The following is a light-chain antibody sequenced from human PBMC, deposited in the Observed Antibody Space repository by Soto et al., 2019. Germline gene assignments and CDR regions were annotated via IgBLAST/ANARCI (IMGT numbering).Light chain of an antibody. J-gene: IGKJ1*01. Sequence: ASHGSSVTLPCRASQVSSSWLAWYQLNPGRAPRLLIYKGTNLQLGVPSRFSGTASETDFTLTISNLEPEDIGVYFCQQRSNWRRTFGQGTKVDIK. CDR1: QVSSSW. CDR2: KGT. CDR3: QQRSNWRRT. V-gene: IGKV1-12*01.